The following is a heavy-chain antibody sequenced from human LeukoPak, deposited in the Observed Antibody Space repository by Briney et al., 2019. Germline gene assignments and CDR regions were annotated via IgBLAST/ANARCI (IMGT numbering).Heavy chain of an antibody. CDR2: INAGNGNT. CDR3: ARGDFYYDSSDP. J-gene: IGHJ5*02. Sequence: GASVKVSCKASGYTFTSYAMHWVRQAPGQRLEWMGWINAGNGNTKYSQKFQGRVTITSDTSANTVYMELSSLRSEDTAVYYCARGDFYYDSSDPWGQGTLVTVSS. V-gene: IGHV1-3*01. CDR1: GYTFTSYA. D-gene: IGHD3-22*01.